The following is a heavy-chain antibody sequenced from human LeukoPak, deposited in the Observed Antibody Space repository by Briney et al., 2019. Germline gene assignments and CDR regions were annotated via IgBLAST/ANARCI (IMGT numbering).Heavy chain of an antibody. CDR3: ARVDSYDSSGFPREGAFDI. J-gene: IGHJ3*02. D-gene: IGHD3-22*01. Sequence: QAGGSLRLSCAASGFTFSSYEMNWVRQAPGKGLEWVSAISGSGGSTYYADSVKGRFTISRDNSKNTLYLQMNGLRAEDTAVYYCARVDSYDSSGFPREGAFDIWGQGTMVTVSS. CDR2: ISGSGGST. V-gene: IGHV3-23*01. CDR1: GFTFSSYE.